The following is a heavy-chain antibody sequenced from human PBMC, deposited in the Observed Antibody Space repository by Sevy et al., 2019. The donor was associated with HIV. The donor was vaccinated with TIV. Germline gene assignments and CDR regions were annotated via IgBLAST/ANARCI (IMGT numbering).Heavy chain of an antibody. D-gene: IGHD3-10*01. CDR2: LSLQGSNK. V-gene: IGHV3-30*18. CDR3: AKDVVGGTYYIENYFYGLDV. Sequence: GGSLRLSCAVSGTNFGAFAMHWVRQAPGKGLEWVAALSLQGSNKYYAHSLKGRFTVSRDNSKDTLYQQMNSLRAEDTATYYCAKDVVGGTYYIENYFYGLDVWGRGTTVTVSS. J-gene: IGHJ6*02. CDR1: GTNFGAFA.